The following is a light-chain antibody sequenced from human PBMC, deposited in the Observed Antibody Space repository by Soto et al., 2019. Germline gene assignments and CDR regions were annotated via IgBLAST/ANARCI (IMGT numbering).Light chain of an antibody. V-gene: IGLV4-60*02. CDR1: SGHSSYI. Sequence: QLVLTQSSSASASLGSSVKLTCTLSSGHSSYIIAWHQQQPGKAPRYLMKLEGSGSYNKGSGVPDRFSCSSSGADRYLTISYLQFEDEADYYCEIWDSNTRVFRGGTKLTVL. CDR2: LEGSGSY. J-gene: IGLJ3*02. CDR3: EIWDSNTRV.